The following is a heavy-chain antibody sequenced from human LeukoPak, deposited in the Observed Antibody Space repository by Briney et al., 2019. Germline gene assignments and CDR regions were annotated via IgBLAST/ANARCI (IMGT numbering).Heavy chain of an antibody. D-gene: IGHD3-9*01. CDR1: GFTFSDYN. J-gene: IGHJ6*02. V-gene: IGHV3-11*01. Sequence: PGGSLRLSCAASGFTFSDYNMNWVRQAPGKGLEWVSYITDSGNTIHYADSVKGRFTISRDNAKNSLYLQMNSLRAEDAAVYYCARSIGLTGGGVDVWGQGTTVTVSS. CDR2: ITDSGNTI. CDR3: ARSIGLTGGGVDV.